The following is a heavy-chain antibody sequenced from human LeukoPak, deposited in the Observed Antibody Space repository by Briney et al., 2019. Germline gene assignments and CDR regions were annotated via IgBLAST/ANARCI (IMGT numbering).Heavy chain of an antibody. CDR1: GGSISPYY. D-gene: IGHD1-14*01. CDR2: IYYTGDT. Sequence: SETLSLTCSVSGGSISPYYWSWIRQPPGKGLEWIGYIYYTGDTNYNPSLKSRVTISVDTSKNQFSLQLNSVTPEDTAEYYCARQSTTNSRYSGMDVWGQGTTVIVSS. J-gene: IGHJ6*02. CDR3: ARQSTTNSRYSGMDV. V-gene: IGHV4-59*12.